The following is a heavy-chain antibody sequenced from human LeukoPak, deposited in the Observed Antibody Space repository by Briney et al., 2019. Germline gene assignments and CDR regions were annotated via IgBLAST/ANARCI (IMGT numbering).Heavy chain of an antibody. CDR3: ASSYDYVWGSYRY. CDR1: GFTFSTYS. Sequence: GGSLRLSCAASGFTFSTYSMNWVRQALGKGLEWVSSISSSSSYIYYADSVKGRFTISRDNAKNSLYLQMNSLRAEDTAVYYCASSYDYVWGSYRYWGQGTLVTVSS. CDR2: ISSSSSYI. D-gene: IGHD3-16*02. J-gene: IGHJ4*02. V-gene: IGHV3-21*01.